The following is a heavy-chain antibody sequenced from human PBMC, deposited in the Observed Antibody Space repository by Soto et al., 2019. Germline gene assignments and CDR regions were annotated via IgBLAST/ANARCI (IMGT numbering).Heavy chain of an antibody. D-gene: IGHD3-22*01. CDR1: GGTFSSYT. CDR3: ASSYDSSGYYSLAYGMDV. CDR2: IIPILGIA. Sequence: QVQLVQSGAEVKKPGSSVKVSCKASGGTFSSYTISWVRQAPGQGLEWMGRIIPILGIANYAQKFQGRVMITADKSTSTAYMELSSLRSEDTAVYYCASSYDSSGYYSLAYGMDVWGQGTTVTVSS. V-gene: IGHV1-69*02. J-gene: IGHJ6*02.